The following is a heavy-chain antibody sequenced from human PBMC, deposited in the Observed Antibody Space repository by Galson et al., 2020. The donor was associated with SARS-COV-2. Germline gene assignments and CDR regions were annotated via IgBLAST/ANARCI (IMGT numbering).Heavy chain of an antibody. CDR3: ARVLGDTFTGYYEGWFDP. D-gene: IGHD3-9*01. CDR1: AFTVSANY. J-gene: IGHJ5*02. CDR2: IYSGGNT. V-gene: IGHV3-53*01. Sequence: GESLKISCAASAFTVSANYMSWVRQAPGKGLEWVSVIYSGGNTYYADSVKGRFTISRDNSKNTLYLQMNSLRAEDTAVYYCARVLGDTFTGYYEGWFDPWGQGTLVTVSS.